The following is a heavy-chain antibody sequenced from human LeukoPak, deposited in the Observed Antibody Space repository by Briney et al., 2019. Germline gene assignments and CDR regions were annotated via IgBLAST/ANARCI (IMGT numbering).Heavy chain of an antibody. V-gene: IGHV4-34*01. Sequence: SETLSLTCAVYGGSFSGYYRSWIRQPPGKGLEWMGEINHSGSTNYNPSLKSRVTISVDTSKNQFSLKLSSVTAADTAVYYCARGSVAARRFDYWGQGTLVTVSS. CDR1: GGSFSGYY. CDR3: ARGSVAARRFDY. CDR2: INHSGST. J-gene: IGHJ4*02. D-gene: IGHD6-6*01.